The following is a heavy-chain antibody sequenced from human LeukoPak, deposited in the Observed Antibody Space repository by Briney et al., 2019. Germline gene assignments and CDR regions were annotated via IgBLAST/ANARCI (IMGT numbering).Heavy chain of an antibody. Sequence: GGSLRLSCAASGFTVSSNYMSWVRQAPGKGLEWVSRITNDGGKTYYADSVRGRFTISRDNSQSSLYLQMNSLRTDDAALYYCATWAFYHGLDVWGQGTTVTVSS. J-gene: IGHJ6*02. CDR1: GFTVSSNY. CDR2: ITNDGGKT. D-gene: IGHD1-26*01. CDR3: ATWAFYHGLDV. V-gene: IGHV3-43*02.